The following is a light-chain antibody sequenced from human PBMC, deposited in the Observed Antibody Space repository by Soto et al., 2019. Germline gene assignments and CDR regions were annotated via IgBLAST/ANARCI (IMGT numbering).Light chain of an antibody. CDR2: EVS. CDR3: CSYAGSNYV. Sequence: XSVLTQPASVSGSPGQSITISCTGTSSDVGNYNLVSWYQHHPGKAPKLMIYEVSKRPSGVSNRFSGSKSGDTASLTISGLQAEDEADYYCCSYAGSNYVFGTGTKVTVL. J-gene: IGLJ1*01. CDR1: SSDVGNYNL. V-gene: IGLV2-23*02.